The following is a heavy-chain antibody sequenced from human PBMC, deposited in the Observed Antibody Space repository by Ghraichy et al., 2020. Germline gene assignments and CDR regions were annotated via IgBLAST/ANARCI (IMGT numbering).Heavy chain of an antibody. D-gene: IGHD3-10*01. CDR1: GFTFSSYW. CDR2: IKQDGSEK. CDR3: ARDQGLWFGENFDY. V-gene: IGHV3-7*01. J-gene: IGHJ4*02. Sequence: GGSLRLSCAASGFTFSSYWMSWVRQAPGKGLEWVANIKQDGSEKYYVDSVKGRFTISRDNAKNSLYLQMNSLRAEDTAVYYCARDQGLWFGENFDYWGQGTLVTVSS.